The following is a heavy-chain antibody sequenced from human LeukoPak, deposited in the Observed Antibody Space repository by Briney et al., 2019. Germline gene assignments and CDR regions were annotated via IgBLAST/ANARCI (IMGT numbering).Heavy chain of an antibody. CDR3: ARSQFSGNWFDP. V-gene: IGHV4-59*01. CDR2: IYYSGST. J-gene: IGHJ5*02. CDR1: GGSISSYY. Sequence: SETLSLTCTVSGGSISSYYWSWIRQPPGEGLEWIGYIYYSGSTNYNPSLKSRVTISVDTSKNQFSLKLTSVTAADTALYYCARSQFSGNWFDPGAREPWSPSPQ.